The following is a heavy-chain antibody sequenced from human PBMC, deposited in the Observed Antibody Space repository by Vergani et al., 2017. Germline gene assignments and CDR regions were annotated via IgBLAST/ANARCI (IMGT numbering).Heavy chain of an antibody. J-gene: IGHJ4*02. CDR1: GFTFSSYG. V-gene: IGHV3-33*01. Sequence: QVQLVESGGGVVQPGRSLRLSCAASGFTFSSYGMHWVRQAPGTGLEWVAVIWYDGSNKYYADSVKGRFTISRDNSKNTLYLQMNSLRAEDTAVYYCARAQLEYSGYAVGYFDYWGQGTLVTVSS. CDR2: IWYDGSNK. CDR3: ARAQLEYSGYAVGYFDY. D-gene: IGHD5-12*01.